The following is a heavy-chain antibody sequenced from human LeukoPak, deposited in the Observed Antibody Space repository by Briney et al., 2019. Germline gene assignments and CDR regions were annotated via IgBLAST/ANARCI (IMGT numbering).Heavy chain of an antibody. CDR2: MNPNSGNT. Sequence: ASVKVSCKASGYTFTSYDINWVRQATGQGLEWMGWMNPNSGNTGYAQKFQGRVTITRNTSISTAYMELSSLRSEDTAVYYCARAPRLRCKRRTYYYYYMDVWGKGTTVTVSS. J-gene: IGHJ6*03. V-gene: IGHV1-8*03. CDR1: GYTFTSYD. D-gene: IGHD4-17*01. CDR3: ARAPRLRCKRRTYYYYYMDV.